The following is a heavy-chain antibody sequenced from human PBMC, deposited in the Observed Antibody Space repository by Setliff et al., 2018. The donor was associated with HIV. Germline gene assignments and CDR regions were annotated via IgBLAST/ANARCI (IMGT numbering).Heavy chain of an antibody. CDR2: ISTSGST. D-gene: IGHD3-3*01. J-gene: IGHJ3*02. CDR1: GGSINNFY. Sequence: SETLSLTCTVSGGSINNFYWSWIRQPPGKGLEWIGYISTSGSTKYNPSLKSRVTILVDPFNNQFSLRLSSVTAADTAVYYCARHSDFWSEDAFDIWAHGTVVTVSS. V-gene: IGHV4-4*09. CDR3: ARHSDFWSEDAFDI.